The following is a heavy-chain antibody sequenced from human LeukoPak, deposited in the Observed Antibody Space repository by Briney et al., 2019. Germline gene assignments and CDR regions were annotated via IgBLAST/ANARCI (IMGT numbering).Heavy chain of an antibody. J-gene: IGHJ3*02. Sequence: VASVKVSCKASGYTFTSYGISWVRQAPGQGLEWMGWISAYNGNASYAQKLQGRVTMTTDTSTSTAYMELRSLRSDDTAVYYCAREWGITFGGVIVIGAFDIWGQGTMVTVSS. CDR3: AREWGITFGGVIVIGAFDI. D-gene: IGHD3-16*02. CDR1: GYTFTSYG. V-gene: IGHV1-18*01. CDR2: ISAYNGNA.